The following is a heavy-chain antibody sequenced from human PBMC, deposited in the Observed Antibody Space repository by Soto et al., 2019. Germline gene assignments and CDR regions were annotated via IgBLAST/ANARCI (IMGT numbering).Heavy chain of an antibody. CDR1: AGSISSSSYY. V-gene: IGHV4-39*01. J-gene: IGHJ4*02. CDR2: IYYSGST. D-gene: IGHD3-10*01. CDR3: ATRITMVRGVIRPHFDY. Sequence: SETLSLTCTVSAGSISSSSYYLGWIRQPPGKGLEWIGSIYYSGSTYYNPSLKSRVTISVDTSKNQFSLKLSSVTAADTAVYYCATRITMVRGVIRPHFDYWGQGTLVTVSS.